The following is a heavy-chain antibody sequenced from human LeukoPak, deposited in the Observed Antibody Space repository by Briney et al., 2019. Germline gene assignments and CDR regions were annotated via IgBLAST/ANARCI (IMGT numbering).Heavy chain of an antibody. J-gene: IGHJ4*02. D-gene: IGHD3-22*01. CDR3: ARGTYYYDSSGYYAY. CDR1: GYTFTGYY. CDR2: INPNSGGT. V-gene: IGHV1-2*06. Sequence: ASVKVSCKASGYTFTGYYMHWVRQAPGQGLEWMGRINPNSGGTNYAQKFQRRVTMTRDTSISTAYMELSRLRSDDTAVYYCARGTYYYDSSGYYAYWGQGTLVTVSS.